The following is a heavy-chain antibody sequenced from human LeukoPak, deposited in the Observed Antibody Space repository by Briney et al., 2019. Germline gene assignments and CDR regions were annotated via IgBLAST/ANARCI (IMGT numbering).Heavy chain of an antibody. CDR2: IYTSGST. CDR1: GGSISSGGYY. D-gene: IGHD3-16*01. V-gene: IGHV4-61*02. J-gene: IGHJ4*02. CDR3: ARTRKYDYVWGIKRSPSYYFDY. Sequence: SETLSLSCTVSGGSISSGGYYWGWIRQPAGQGLEWIGRIYTSGSTNYNPSLNSLGTIAVDTSNYQFSLKMNSVTAADTAVYYCARTRKYDYVWGIKRSPSYYFDYWGQGTLVTVSS.